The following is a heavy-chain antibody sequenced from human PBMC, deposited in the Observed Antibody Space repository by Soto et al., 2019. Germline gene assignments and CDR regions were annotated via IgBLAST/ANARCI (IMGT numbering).Heavy chain of an antibody. D-gene: IGHD4-17*01. CDR1: GGSFSGYY. V-gene: IGHV4-34*01. Sequence: QVQLQQWGAGLLKPSETLSLTCAVYGGSFSGYYWSWIRQPPGKGLEWIGEINHSGSTNYNPSLKSRVTNAVDTPKTQFSLKLSSVTAADTAVYYCARRTVTLRVLDYWGQGTLVTVSS. CDR3: ARRTVTLRVLDY. CDR2: INHSGST. J-gene: IGHJ4*02.